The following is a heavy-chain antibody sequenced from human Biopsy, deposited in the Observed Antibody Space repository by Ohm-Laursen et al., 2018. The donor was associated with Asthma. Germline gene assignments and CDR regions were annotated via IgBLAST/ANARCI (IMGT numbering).Heavy chain of an antibody. CDR1: GFSFSNYG. D-gene: IGHD4-23*01. V-gene: IGHV3-33*05. Sequence: SLRLSCAASGFSFSNYGMHWVRQAPGKGLEWVALISSDGSHEFYADSVKGRFTISRDNSKNTLYLQMNSLRGEDTAVYYCANTLTVASTYGLDVWGQGTTVTVSS. CDR3: ANTLTVASTYGLDV. CDR2: ISSDGSHE. J-gene: IGHJ6*02.